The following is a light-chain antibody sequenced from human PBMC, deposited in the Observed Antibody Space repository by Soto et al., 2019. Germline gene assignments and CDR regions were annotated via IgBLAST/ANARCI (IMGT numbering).Light chain of an antibody. CDR1: QSVSNNY. V-gene: IGKV3-20*01. CDR3: HQRQSWPRT. Sequence: IVLTQSPGTLSLSPGERATLSCRASQSVSNNYLAWYQQKPGQAPRLLIYGASNRATGIPDRFSASGTGTDFTLTISDVQPEDFAVYYCHQRQSWPRTFGQGTKV. J-gene: IGKJ1*01. CDR2: GAS.